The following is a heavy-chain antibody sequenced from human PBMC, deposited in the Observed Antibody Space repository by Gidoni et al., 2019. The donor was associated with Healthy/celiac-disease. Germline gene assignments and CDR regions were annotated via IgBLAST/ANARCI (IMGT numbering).Heavy chain of an antibody. CDR2: ISSSRSYI. D-gene: IGHD4-17*01. CDR1: GFTCSSYS. J-gene: IGHJ4*02. Sequence: EVQLVESGGGLVKPGGSLRLSCAASGFTCSSYSMNWVRQAPGKGLEWVSSISSSRSYIYYADSVKGRFTISRDNAKNSLYLQMNSLRAEDTAVDYCARDDYGDLGDYWGQGTLVTVSS. CDR3: ARDDYGDLGDY. V-gene: IGHV3-21*01.